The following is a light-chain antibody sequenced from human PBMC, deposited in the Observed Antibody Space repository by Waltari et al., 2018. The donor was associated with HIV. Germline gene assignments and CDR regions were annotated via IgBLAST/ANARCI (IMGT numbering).Light chain of an antibody. CDR1: RRDVGGYNY. Sequence: QSALTQPRSVSGSPGQSVTISCTGTRRDVGGYNYVSWYKQHPGKAPKLMIYDVNTRPSGVPDRFSGSKSGNTGSLTISGLQSEDEADYYCCSYAGISTFVVFGGGTKLTVL. J-gene: IGLJ2*01. CDR3: CSYAGISTFVV. CDR2: DVN. V-gene: IGLV2-11*01.